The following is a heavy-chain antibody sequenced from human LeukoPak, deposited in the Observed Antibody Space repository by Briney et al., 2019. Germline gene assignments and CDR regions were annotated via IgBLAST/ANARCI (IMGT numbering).Heavy chain of an antibody. CDR1: GYIFTTYY. Sequence: ASVNVSCKASGYIFTTYYMHWVRQAPGQGLEWMGIINPTSGSTNYAQKLQGRVTMTRDTSTSTVYMELSSLTSEDTAVYYCARDQYYGGNSALDYWGQGTLVTVSS. D-gene: IGHD4-23*01. V-gene: IGHV1-46*04. J-gene: IGHJ4*02. CDR3: ARDQYYGGNSALDY. CDR2: INPTSGST.